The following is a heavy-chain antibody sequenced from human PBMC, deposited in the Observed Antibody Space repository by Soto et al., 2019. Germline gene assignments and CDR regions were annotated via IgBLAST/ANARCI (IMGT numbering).Heavy chain of an antibody. Sequence: ESLMIYCKGTXYSFTSYSIGWLRKMPGKGLERMGILYPGDSDTRYCPSFQGQVTISADKSTSTAYLQWSSLKASDTAMYYCAGGGVRGVITRTRDYYGMDVWGQGTTVTVSS. J-gene: IGHJ6*02. D-gene: IGHD3-10*01. CDR3: AGGGVRGVITRTRDYYGMDV. CDR2: LYPGDSDT. V-gene: IGHV5-51*01. CDR1: XYSFTSYS.